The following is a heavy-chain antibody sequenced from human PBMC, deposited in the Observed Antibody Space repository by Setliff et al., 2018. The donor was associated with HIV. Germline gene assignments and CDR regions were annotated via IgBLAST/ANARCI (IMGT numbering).Heavy chain of an antibody. V-gene: IGHV4-59*12. CDR3: ARGTAYYNFWSGYSQDYYYYMDV. D-gene: IGHD3-3*01. Sequence: PSETLSLTCIVSGDSIGTYYWSWIRQPPGKGLEWIGHIYNSESTKYNPSLKSRVTISVDTSKNQFSLKLSSVTAADTAVYYCARGTAYYNFWSGYSQDYYYYMDVWGKGTTVTVSS. J-gene: IGHJ6*03. CDR2: IYNSEST. CDR1: GDSIGTYY.